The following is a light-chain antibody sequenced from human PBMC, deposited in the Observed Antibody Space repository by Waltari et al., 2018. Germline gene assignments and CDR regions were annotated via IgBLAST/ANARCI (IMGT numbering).Light chain of an antibody. CDR1: QSVSSY. J-gene: IGKJ2*01. V-gene: IGKV3-11*01. CDR2: DAS. Sequence: ETVLTQSPATLSLSPGERAPLSCRASQSVSSYLAWYHQKPGQAPRLLIYDASNRATGIPARFSGSGSGTDFTLTISSLEPEDFAVYYCQQRSNWLYTFGQGTKLEIK. CDR3: QQRSNWLYT.